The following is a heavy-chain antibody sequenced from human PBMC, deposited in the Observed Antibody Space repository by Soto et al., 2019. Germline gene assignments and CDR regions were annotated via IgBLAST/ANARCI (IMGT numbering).Heavy chain of an antibody. CDR3: AHSRCGGDCLQSYSSHYYYGMDV. Sequence: QITLKESGPSLVKPTQTLTLTCTFSVFSLSTGGVGVGWIRQPPGKALEGLALIYWDDDKRYSPSLRSRLTVTKDTSKKQVVLTMTNMDPVDTATYYCAHSRCGGDCLQSYSSHYYYGMDVWGKGTTVTVSS. CDR1: VFSLSTGGVG. D-gene: IGHD2-21*02. J-gene: IGHJ6*04. CDR2: IYWDDDK. V-gene: IGHV2-5*02.